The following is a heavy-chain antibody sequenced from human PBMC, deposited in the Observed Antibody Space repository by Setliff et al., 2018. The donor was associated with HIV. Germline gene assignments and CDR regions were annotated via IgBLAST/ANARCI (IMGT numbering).Heavy chain of an antibody. CDR1: GGSFSGHY. CDR2: INHIGGN. J-gene: IGHJ4*02. CDR3: ARNPHYFDRSGYYSWLYFDY. Sequence: SETLSLTCAVYGGSFSGHYWSWIRQPPGKGLEWIGEINHIGGNMNYNPSLKSRVTISLDTSNNHFSLKLRSVTAADTAVYYCARNPHYFDRSGYYSWLYFDYWGQGTLVTVSS. D-gene: IGHD3-22*01. V-gene: IGHV4-34*01.